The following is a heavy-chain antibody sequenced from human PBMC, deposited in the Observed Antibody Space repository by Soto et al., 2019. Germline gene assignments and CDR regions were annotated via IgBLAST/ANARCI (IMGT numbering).Heavy chain of an antibody. Sequence: GGSLRLSCAASGFTFSDYYMSWIRQAPGKGLEWVSYISSSGSTIYYAESVKGRFTISRDNAKNSLYLQMNSLRAEDTAVYYCARAPYSSDLAAIFDYWGQGTLVTVSS. CDR2: ISSSGSTI. J-gene: IGHJ4*02. D-gene: IGHD6-19*01. CDR1: GFTFSDYY. V-gene: IGHV3-11*01. CDR3: ARAPYSSDLAAIFDY.